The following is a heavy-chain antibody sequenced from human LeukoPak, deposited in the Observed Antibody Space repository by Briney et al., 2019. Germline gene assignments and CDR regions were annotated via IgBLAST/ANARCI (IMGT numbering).Heavy chain of an antibody. V-gene: IGHV3-66*01. CDR3: ARDGAVLTGYYDY. Sequence: GGSLRLSCAVSGFTVYGNYLTCVRQAPGKGLEWVSSIYSGGSTYYADSVTGRFTISRDNSRNTLYLQMSSLRAEDTAVYYCARDGAVLTGYYDYWGQGTLVTVSS. J-gene: IGHJ4*02. CDR1: GFTVYGNY. D-gene: IGHD3-9*01. CDR2: IYSGGST.